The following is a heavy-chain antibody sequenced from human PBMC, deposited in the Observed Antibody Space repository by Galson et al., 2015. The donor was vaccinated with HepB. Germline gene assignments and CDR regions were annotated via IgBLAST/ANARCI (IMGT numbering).Heavy chain of an antibody. D-gene: IGHD2-2*01. Sequence: SLRLSCAASGFTFSSYRMSWVRQAPGKGLEWVANIKQDGSEKYYVDSVKGRFTISRDNAKNSLYLQMNSLRAEDTAVYYCASEVGYCSSTSCQGATGYWGQGTLVTVSS. CDR1: GFTFSSYR. CDR2: IKQDGSEK. V-gene: IGHV3-7*01. J-gene: IGHJ4*02. CDR3: ASEVGYCSSTSCQGATGY.